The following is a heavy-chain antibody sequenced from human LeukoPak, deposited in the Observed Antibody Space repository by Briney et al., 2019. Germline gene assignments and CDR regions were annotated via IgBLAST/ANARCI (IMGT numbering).Heavy chain of an antibody. D-gene: IGHD2-21*02. CDR1: GFTFSSYG. J-gene: IGHJ4*02. CDR3: AKGEHIVVVTALFDY. CDR2: ISYDGSNK. Sequence: GRSLRLSCAASGFTFSSYGMHSVRQAPGKGLEWVAVISYDGSNKYYADSVKGRFTISRDNSKNTLYLQMNSLRAEDTAVYYCAKGEHIVVVTALFDYWGQGTLVTVSS. V-gene: IGHV3-30*18.